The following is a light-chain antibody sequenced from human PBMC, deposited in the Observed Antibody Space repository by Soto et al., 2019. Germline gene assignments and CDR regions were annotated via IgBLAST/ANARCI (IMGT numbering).Light chain of an antibody. CDR3: QQRSDWPST. CDR2: DAS. Sequence: EIVLTQSPATLSLSPGNRATLSCRASQSVCSYLAWYQQKPGQAPRLLIYDASTRATGIPARFSGSGSGTDFTLTITGLEPEDFAVYYCQQRSDWPSTFGGGTKVEIK. V-gene: IGKV3-11*01. J-gene: IGKJ4*01. CDR1: QSVCSY.